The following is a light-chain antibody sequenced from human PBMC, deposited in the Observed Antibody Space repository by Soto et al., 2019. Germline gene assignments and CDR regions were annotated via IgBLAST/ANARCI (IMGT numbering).Light chain of an antibody. CDR3: QQYGSSPLT. CDR2: GAF. J-gene: IGKJ4*01. Sequence: EIVLTQSPGTLSLSPGERATLSCRASQSVINSYLAWYQQKPGQAPRLLIYGAFSMATGIPDRFSGSGSGTDFTLTISRLEPEDFAVYYCQQYGSSPLTFGGGTKVEIK. V-gene: IGKV3-20*01. CDR1: QSVINSY.